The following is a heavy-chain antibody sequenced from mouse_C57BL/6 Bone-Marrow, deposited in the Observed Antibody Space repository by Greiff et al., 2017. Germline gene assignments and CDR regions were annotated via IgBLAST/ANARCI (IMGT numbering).Heavy chain of an antibody. V-gene: IGHV14-2*01. CDR3: TRSRIDCGTNY. CDR1: GFNIKDYY. CDR2: IDPEDGDT. J-gene: IGHJ2*01. D-gene: IGHD1-1*01. Sequence: EVQLQQSGAELVKPGASVKLSCTASGFNIKDYYIHWVKQRTEQGLEWIGRIDPEDGDTKYAPKFQDKATITADTSSNTAYLQLSSLTSEDTAVYYCTRSRIDCGTNYWGQGTTLTVSS.